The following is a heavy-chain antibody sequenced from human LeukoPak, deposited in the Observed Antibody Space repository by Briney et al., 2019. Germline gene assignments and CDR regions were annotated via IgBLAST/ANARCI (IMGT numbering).Heavy chain of an antibody. J-gene: IGHJ4*02. D-gene: IGHD6-13*01. V-gene: IGHV1-2*02. CDR3: TGDSITAPETNFGH. Sequence: ASLTVSFTPSAYKFATYYIHWVRQALGQGLEWMGWIYPNTGATSYAQRFKGRVTVTSGTSIDTAYMEFNRLQSDDTAVYYCTGDSITAPETNFGHWGQGTQVTVS. CDR1: AYKFATYY. CDR2: IYPNTGAT.